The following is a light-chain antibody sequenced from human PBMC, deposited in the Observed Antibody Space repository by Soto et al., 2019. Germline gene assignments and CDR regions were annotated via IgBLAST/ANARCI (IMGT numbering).Light chain of an antibody. CDR3: SSYTSSTAYV. CDR2: EVS. Sequence: QSVLAQPASVSGSPGQSITISCTGTNSDVGGYNYVSWYQLHPGKAPKLMVYEVSNRPSGVSNRFSGSKSGNTASLTISGLQAEDEADYYCSSYTSSTAYVFGTGTKGTVL. CDR1: NSDVGGYNY. V-gene: IGLV2-14*01. J-gene: IGLJ1*01.